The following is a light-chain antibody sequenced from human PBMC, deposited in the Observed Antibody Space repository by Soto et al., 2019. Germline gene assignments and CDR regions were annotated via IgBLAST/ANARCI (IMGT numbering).Light chain of an antibody. CDR2: DAS. CDR3: QQRSNWPPT. J-gene: IGKJ1*01. CDR1: QSVSSSY. Sequence: EIVLTQSPGTPSLSPGERATLSCRASQSVSSSYLAWYQQKPGQAPRLLIYDASTRATGIPARFSGSGSGTDFTLTITSLEPEDFAVYYCQQRSNWPPTFGQGTKVDIK. V-gene: IGKV3D-20*02.